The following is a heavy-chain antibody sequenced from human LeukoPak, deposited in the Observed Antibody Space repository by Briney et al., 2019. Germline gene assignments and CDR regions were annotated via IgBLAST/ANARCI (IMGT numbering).Heavy chain of an antibody. V-gene: IGHV4-59*01. CDR1: GGSISSYY. CDR3: ARSVEMAAMPFDY. J-gene: IGHJ4*02. Sequence: SETLSLTCTVSGGSISSYYWSWIRQPPGEGLEWIGYIYYSGSTNYNPSLKSRVTTSVDTSKNQFSLKLSSVTAADTAVYYCARSVEMAAMPFDYWGQGTLVTVSS. D-gene: IGHD5-24*01. CDR2: IYYSGST.